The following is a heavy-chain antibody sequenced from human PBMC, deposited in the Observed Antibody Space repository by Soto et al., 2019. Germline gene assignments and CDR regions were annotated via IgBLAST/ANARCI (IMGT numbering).Heavy chain of an antibody. CDR1: GFTFSSYG. CDR2: ISYDGSNK. D-gene: IGHD6-6*01. J-gene: IGHJ4*02. Sequence: GGSLRLSXAASGFTFSSYGMHWVRQAPGKGLEWVAVISYDGSNKYYADSVKGRFTISRDNSKNTLYLQMNSLRAEDTAVYYCAKDGSSSQVDYWGQGTLVTVSS. CDR3: AKDGSSSQVDY. V-gene: IGHV3-30*18.